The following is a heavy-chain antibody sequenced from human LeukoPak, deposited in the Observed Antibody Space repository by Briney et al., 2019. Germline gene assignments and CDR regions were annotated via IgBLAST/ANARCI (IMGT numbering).Heavy chain of an antibody. D-gene: IGHD3-10*01. CDR1: GDTLTNEY. J-gene: IGHJ4*02. Sequence: GASVKVSCKSSGDTLTNEYMHWVRQAPGQGLEWMGLININTGSPGYAQYFQGRVTMTRDTSTGTVYMELSSLRSDDTAVYYCARDLPTGYGSRAYWGQGTLVTVSS. CDR3: ARDLPTGYGSRAY. V-gene: IGHV1-46*01. CDR2: ININTGSP.